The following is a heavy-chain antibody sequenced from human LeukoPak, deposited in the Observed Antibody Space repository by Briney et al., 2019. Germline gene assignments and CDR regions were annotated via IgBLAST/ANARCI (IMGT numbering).Heavy chain of an antibody. V-gene: IGHV1-2*02. D-gene: IGHD5-18*01. CDR3: ARDERAVVTKGYNWVDP. CDR2: IVPNSGGT. CDR1: GGTFSSYA. Sequence: GASVKVSCKASGGTFSSYAISWVRQAPGQGLEWMGRIVPNSGGTNYAQKFQGRVTMTRDTSISTAYMELSRLRSDDTAVYYCARDERAVVTKGYNWVDPWGQGTLVTVSS. J-gene: IGHJ5*02.